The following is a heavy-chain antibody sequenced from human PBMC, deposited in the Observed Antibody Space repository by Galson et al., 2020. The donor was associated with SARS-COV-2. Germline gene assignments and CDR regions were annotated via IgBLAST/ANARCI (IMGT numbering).Heavy chain of an antibody. J-gene: IGHJ5*02. CDR2: INPNSGDT. CDR1: GYTFSGHY. Sequence: ASVKVSCKASGYTFSGHYIHWVRLAPGQGLEWMGRINPNSGDTDVAQKFQGRVTMTTDTSITTAYMELSRLTSDDTAVYYCTRGSNSSPFDHVDRWGQGTLVTVSS. CDR3: TRGSNSSPFDHVDR. D-gene: IGHD3-10*01. V-gene: IGHV1-2*06.